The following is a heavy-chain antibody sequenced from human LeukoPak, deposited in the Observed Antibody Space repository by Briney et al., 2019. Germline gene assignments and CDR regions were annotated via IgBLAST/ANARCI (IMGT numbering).Heavy chain of an antibody. CDR2: INWNGGST. CDR3: ARGSGWFPMDV. J-gene: IGHJ6*02. CDR1: GFTFDDYG. V-gene: IGHV3-20*01. Sequence: GGSLRLSCAASGFTFDDYGMSWVRQAPGKGLEWVSGINWNGGSTGYADSVKGRFTISRDNAKNSLYLQMNSLRAEDTALYHCARGSGWFPMDVWGQWTTVTVSS. D-gene: IGHD6-19*01.